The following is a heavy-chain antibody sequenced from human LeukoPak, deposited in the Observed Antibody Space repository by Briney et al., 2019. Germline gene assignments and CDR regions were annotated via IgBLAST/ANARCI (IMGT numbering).Heavy chain of an antibody. V-gene: IGHV1-2*02. CDR3: ARELYSGGWCNDY. J-gene: IGHJ4*02. D-gene: IGHD6-19*01. Sequence: GASVKVSCKASGYTFTGYYMHWVRQAPGQGLEWMGWINPNSGGTNYAQKFQGRVTMTRDTSISTAYMELSRLRSDDTAVYYCARELYSGGWCNDYWGQGTLVTVSS. CDR2: INPNSGGT. CDR1: GYTFTGYY.